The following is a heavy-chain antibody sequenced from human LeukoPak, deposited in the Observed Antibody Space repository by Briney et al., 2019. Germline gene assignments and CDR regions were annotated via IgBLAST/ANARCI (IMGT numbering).Heavy chain of an antibody. V-gene: IGHV1-24*01. CDR2: FDVIDAKS. D-gene: IGHD5-18*01. CDR1: GSSLTELS. Sequence: GASVKVSFTVSGSSLTELSLYWVRQAPGKGLEWMGGFDVIDAKSFYAQKFQGRVTMTEDSSTDTAYMELSSLRFDDTDFYYCAAGRPYSLLDYWGEGTLLTVSS. J-gene: IGHJ4*02. CDR3: AAGRPYSLLDY.